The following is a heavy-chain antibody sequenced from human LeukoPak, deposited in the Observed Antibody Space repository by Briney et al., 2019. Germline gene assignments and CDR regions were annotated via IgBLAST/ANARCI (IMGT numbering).Heavy chain of an antibody. CDR2: IYTSGST. CDR3: ARHLSGSAMMHYFDY. Sequence: PSETLSLTCTVSGGSISSYYWSWIRQPPGKGLEWIGRIYTSGSTNYNPSLKSRVTMSVDTSKNQFSLKLFSLTAADTALYYCARHLSGSAMMHYFDYWGQGNLVTVSS. V-gene: IGHV4-4*07. D-gene: IGHD5-18*01. CDR1: GGSISSYY. J-gene: IGHJ4*02.